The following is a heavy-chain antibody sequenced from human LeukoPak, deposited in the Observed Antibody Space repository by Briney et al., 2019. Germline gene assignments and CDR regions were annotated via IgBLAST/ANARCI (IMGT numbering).Heavy chain of an antibody. J-gene: IGHJ3*02. V-gene: IGHV3-9*03. CDR2: ISWNSGSI. D-gene: IGHD2-2*01. Sequence: GGSLRLSCAASGFTFDDYAMHWVRQAPGKGLEWVSGISWNSGSIGYADSVKGRFTISRDNAKTSLYLQMNSLRAEDMALYYCAKGSCSSTSCQGAFDIWGQGTMVTVSS. CDR3: AKGSCSSTSCQGAFDI. CDR1: GFTFDDYA.